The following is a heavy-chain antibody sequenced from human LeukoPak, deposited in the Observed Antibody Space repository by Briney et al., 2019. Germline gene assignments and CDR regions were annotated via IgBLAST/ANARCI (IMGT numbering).Heavy chain of an antibody. CDR2: IYSGGST. CDR1: GFTVSSNY. J-gene: IGHJ4*02. V-gene: IGHV3-53*01. D-gene: IGHD1-26*01. CDR3: ARDGITRGVGATANFDY. Sequence: AGGSLRLSCAASGFTVSSNYMSWVRQAPGKGLEWVSVIYSGGSTYYADSVKGRFTISRDNSKNTLYLQMNSLRAEDTAVYYCARDGITRGVGATANFDYWGQGTLVTVSS.